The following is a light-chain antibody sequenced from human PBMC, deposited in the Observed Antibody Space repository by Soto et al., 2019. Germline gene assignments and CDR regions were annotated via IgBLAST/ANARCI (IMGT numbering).Light chain of an antibody. CDR2: DNN. CDR1: SSNIGAGSD. J-gene: IGLJ1*01. CDR3: QSYDDTLSGYV. Sequence: QPVLTQPPSVSGTPGQRVTIPCTGSSSNIGAGSDVHWYQQLPGTAPKVLIYDNNNRPSGVPDRFSGSKSGTSASLAITGLQSEDEADYYCQSYDDTLSGYVFGTGTKVHRP. V-gene: IGLV1-40*01.